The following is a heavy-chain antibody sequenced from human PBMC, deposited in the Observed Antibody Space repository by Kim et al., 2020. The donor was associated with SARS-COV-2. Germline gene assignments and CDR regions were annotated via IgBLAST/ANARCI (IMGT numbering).Heavy chain of an antibody. J-gene: IGHJ5*02. CDR1: GGSFSGYY. D-gene: IGHD6-13*01. CDR2: INHSGST. V-gene: IGHV4-34*01. CDR3: ARGFHGGAAAPHGGWFDP. Sequence: SETLSLTCAVYGGSFSGYYWSWIRQPPGKGLEWIGEINHSGSTNYNPSLKSRVTISVDTSKNQFSLKLSSVTAADTAVYYCARGFHGGAAAPHGGWFDPWGQGNLVTVSS.